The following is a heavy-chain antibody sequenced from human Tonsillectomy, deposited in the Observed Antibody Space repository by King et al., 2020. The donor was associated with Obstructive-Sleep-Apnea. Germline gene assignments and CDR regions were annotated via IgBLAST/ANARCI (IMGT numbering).Heavy chain of an antibody. D-gene: IGHD4-23*01. Sequence: QLVQSGAEVKKPGESLQISCQGSGYSFTSYWIAWVRQVPGKGLEWMGFIYPGDSDTRYSPSFQGQVIISADKSISTAYLQWSSLKASDTAMYFCARRTWGDYGGDECFFDYWGQGTLVTVSS. CDR2: IYPGDSDT. CDR3: ARRTWGDYGGDECFFDY. V-gene: IGHV5-51*01. CDR1: GYSFTSYW. J-gene: IGHJ4*02.